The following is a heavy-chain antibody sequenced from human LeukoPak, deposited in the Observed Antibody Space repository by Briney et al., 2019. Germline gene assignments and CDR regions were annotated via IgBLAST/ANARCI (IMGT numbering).Heavy chain of an antibody. CDR3: ARTSLRAAALAGDYYYYMDV. CDR1: GGSISSSSYY. CDR2: IYYSGST. V-gene: IGHV4-39*07. Sequence: SETLSLTCTVSGGSISSSSYYWGWIRQPPGKGLEWIGSIYYSGSTYYNPSLKSRVTISVDTSKNQFSLKLSSVTAADTAVYYCARTSLRAAALAGDYYYYMDVWGKGTTVTISS. D-gene: IGHD6-13*01. J-gene: IGHJ6*03.